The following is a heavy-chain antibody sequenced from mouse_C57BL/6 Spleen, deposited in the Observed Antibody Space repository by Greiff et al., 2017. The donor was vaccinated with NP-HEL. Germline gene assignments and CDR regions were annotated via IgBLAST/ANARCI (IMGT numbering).Heavy chain of an antibody. J-gene: IGHJ4*01. V-gene: IGHV6-6*01. Sequence: EVKVVESGGGLVQPGGSMKLSCAASGFTFSDAWMDWVRQSPEKGLEWVAEIRNKANNHATYYAESVKGRFTISRDDSKSSVYLQMNSLRAEDTGIYYCTAYSNYEDYAMDYWGQGTSVTVSS. CDR1: GFTFSDAW. CDR2: IRNKANNHAT. D-gene: IGHD2-5*01. CDR3: TAYSNYEDYAMDY.